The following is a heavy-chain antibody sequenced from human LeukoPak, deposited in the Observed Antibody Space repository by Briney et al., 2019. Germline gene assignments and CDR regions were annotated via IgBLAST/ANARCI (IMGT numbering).Heavy chain of an antibody. Sequence: SETLSLTCTVSGGSISSYYWSWIRQPAGKGLEWIGRIYTSGSTNYNPSLKSRVTMSVDTSKNQFSLKLSSVTAADTAVYYCARESRPRNYYDSSGYYYSDAFDIWGQGTMVTVSS. CDR3: ARESRPRNYYDSSGYYYSDAFDI. D-gene: IGHD3-22*01. V-gene: IGHV4-4*07. CDR1: GGSISSYY. J-gene: IGHJ3*02. CDR2: IYTSGST.